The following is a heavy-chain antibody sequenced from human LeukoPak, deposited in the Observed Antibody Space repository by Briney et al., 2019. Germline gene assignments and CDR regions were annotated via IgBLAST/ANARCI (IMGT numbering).Heavy chain of an antibody. CDR1: GFTFSSYG. J-gene: IGHJ6*04. CDR2: ISYDGSNK. D-gene: IGHD2-15*01. V-gene: IGHV3-30*18. CDR3: AKDLEDIVVVVAATLTNYYYYGMDV. Sequence: GGSLRLPCAASGFTFSSYGMHWVRQAPGKGLEWVAVISYDGSNKYYADSVKGRFTISRDNSKNTLYLQMNSLRAEDTAVYYCAKDLEDIVVVVAATLTNYYYYGMDVWGKGTTVTVSS.